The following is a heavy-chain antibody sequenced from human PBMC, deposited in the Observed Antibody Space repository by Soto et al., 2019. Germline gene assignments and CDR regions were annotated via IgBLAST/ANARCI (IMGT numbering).Heavy chain of an antibody. CDR2: ISTTSGFT. CDR1: GFSFSDYY. J-gene: IGHJ6*02. Sequence: PGGSLRLSCAASGFSFSDYYMSWIRQAPGKGLEWVSYISTTSGFTKYADSVKGRFTISRDNAKNSLYLQMNSLRAADTAVYYCARGLLPFYFGVGGWGMDVWGQGTTVTVSS. CDR3: ARGLLPFYFGVGGWGMDV. D-gene: IGHD3-16*01. V-gene: IGHV3-11*03.